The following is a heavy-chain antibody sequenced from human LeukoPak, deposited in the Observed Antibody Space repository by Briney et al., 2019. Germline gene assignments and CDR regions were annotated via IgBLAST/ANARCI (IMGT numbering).Heavy chain of an antibody. Sequence: SETLSLTCTVSGGSISSSSYYWGWIRQPPGKGLEWIGSIYYSGSTYYNPSLKSRVTISVDTSKNQFSLKLSSVTAADTAVYYCARGLPWGYFFDYWGQGTLVTVSS. CDR3: ARGLPWGYFFDY. CDR2: IYYSGST. J-gene: IGHJ4*02. D-gene: IGHD4-23*01. CDR1: GGSISSSSYY. V-gene: IGHV4-39*07.